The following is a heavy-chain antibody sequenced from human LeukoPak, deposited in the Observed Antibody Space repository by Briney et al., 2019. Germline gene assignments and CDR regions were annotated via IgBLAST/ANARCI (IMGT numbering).Heavy chain of an antibody. CDR1: GFTFSTYA. D-gene: IGHD2-21*01. J-gene: IGHJ6*02. Sequence: PGGSLRLSCAACGFTFSTYAMNWVRQAPGGGLKWVSCITGDSAYIYYADSVKGRFTISRDNAKNSLYLQMNSLRAEDTAVYYCARGIPRYYYYGMDVWGQGTTVTVSS. CDR2: ITGDSAYI. CDR3: ARGIPRYYYYGMDV. V-gene: IGHV3-21*01.